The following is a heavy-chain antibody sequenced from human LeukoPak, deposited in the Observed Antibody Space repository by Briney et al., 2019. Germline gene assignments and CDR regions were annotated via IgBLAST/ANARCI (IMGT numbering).Heavy chain of an antibody. J-gene: IGHJ3*02. D-gene: IGHD2-15*01. CDR3: ASVRGGSAFDI. V-gene: IGHV1-69*02. CDR2: IIPILGIA. CDR1: GYSFTSYY. Sequence: GASVKVSCKAAGYSFTSYYMHWVRQAPGQGLEWMGRIIPILGIANYAQKFQGRVTITADKSTSTAYMELSSLRSEDTAVYYCASVRGGSAFDIWGQGTMVTVSS.